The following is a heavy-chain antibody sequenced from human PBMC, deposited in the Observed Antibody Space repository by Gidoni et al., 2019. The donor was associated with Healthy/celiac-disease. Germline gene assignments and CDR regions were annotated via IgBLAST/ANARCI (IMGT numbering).Heavy chain of an antibody. Sequence: QVQLVQSGAEVKKPGASVKVSCKASGYTFTSYAMHWVRQAPGQRLEWMGWINAGTGNTKYSQKFQGRVTITRDTSASTAYMELSSLRSEDTAVYYCARQPRHYDFWSGYYTAPFDYWGQGTLVTVSS. J-gene: IGHJ4*02. CDR2: INAGTGNT. V-gene: IGHV1-3*01. CDR1: GYTFTSYA. D-gene: IGHD3-3*01. CDR3: ARQPRHYDFWSGYYTAPFDY.